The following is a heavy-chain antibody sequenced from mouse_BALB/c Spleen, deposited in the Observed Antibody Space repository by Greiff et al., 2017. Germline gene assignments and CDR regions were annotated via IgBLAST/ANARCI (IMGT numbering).Heavy chain of an antibody. CDR2: IDPENGDT. Sequence: EVQLVESGAELVRSGASVKLSCTASGFNIKDYYMHWVKQRPEQGLEWIGWIDPENGDTEYAPKFQGKATMTADTSSNTAYLQLSSLTSEDTAVYYCNAYGNYAWFAYWGQGTLVTVSA. CDR3: NAYGNYAWFAY. CDR1: GFNIKDYY. J-gene: IGHJ3*01. D-gene: IGHD2-1*01. V-gene: IGHV14-4*02.